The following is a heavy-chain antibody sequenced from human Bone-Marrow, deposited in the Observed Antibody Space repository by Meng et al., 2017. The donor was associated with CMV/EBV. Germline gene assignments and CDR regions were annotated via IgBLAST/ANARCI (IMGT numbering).Heavy chain of an antibody. J-gene: IGHJ4*02. CDR1: GFTFSSYW. D-gene: IGHD1-26*01. Sequence: GTGFTFSSYWMHWGRQAPGEGLVWVSRISSDGSDTIYADSVKGRFTISRDNAKSTLYLQMKSLRAEDTAVYYCARDQTKAGPTTVDFWGQGTLVTVSS. V-gene: IGHV3-74*01. CDR3: ARDQTKAGPTTVDF. CDR2: ISSDGSDT.